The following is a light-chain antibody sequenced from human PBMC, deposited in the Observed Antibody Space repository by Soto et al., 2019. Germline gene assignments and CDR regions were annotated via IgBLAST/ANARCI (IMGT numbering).Light chain of an antibody. CDR3: QQYNTYWT. J-gene: IGKJ3*01. CDR2: DAS. V-gene: IGKV1-5*01. CDR1: QNIIRW. Sequence: DIQMTQSPSTLSASVGDRVTITCRASQNIIRWLAWYQQKAGKAPKLLIYDASNLESGVPSRFSGSGSGTEFTLTISSLQPDDSATYYCQQYNTYWTFGPGTKVDIK.